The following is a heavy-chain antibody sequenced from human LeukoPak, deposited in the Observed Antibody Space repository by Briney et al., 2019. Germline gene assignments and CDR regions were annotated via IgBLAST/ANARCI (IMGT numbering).Heavy chain of an antibody. CDR1: GYTFTGYY. J-gene: IGHJ6*02. V-gene: IGHV1-2*02. D-gene: IGHD6-6*01. Sequence: ASVKVSCKASGYTFTGYYMHWVRQAPGQGLEWMGWINPNSGGTNYAQKFQGRVTMTRDTSISTAYMELSRLRSDDTAAYYCARDLYSSSPSYYYYYYGMDVWGQGTTVTVSS. CDR2: INPNSGGT. CDR3: ARDLYSSSPSYYYYYYGMDV.